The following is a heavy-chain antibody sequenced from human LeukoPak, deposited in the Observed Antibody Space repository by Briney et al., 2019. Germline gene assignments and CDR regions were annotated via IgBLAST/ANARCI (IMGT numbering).Heavy chain of an antibody. Sequence: SETLSLTCTVSGGSVSSGSYYWSWIRQPPGKGLGWIGYIYYSGSTNYNPSLKSRVTISVDTSKNQFSLKLSSVTAADTAVYYCARLRIGVVFYYGMDVWGQGTTVTVSS. D-gene: IGHD2-21*01. J-gene: IGHJ6*02. CDR2: IYYSGST. CDR1: GGSVSSGSYY. V-gene: IGHV4-61*01. CDR3: ARLRIGVVFYYGMDV.